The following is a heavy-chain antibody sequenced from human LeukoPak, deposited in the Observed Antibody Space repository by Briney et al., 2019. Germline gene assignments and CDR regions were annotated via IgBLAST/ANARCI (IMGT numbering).Heavy chain of an antibody. D-gene: IGHD3-22*01. CDR2: IYPGDSDT. V-gene: IGHV5-51*01. CDR1: GYSFTSYW. Sequence: GESLKISCKGSGYSFTSYWIGWVRQMPGKGLEWMGIIYPGDSDTRYSPSFQGQVTISADKSISTAYLQWSSLKASDTAMYYCARAALTYYYDSSGYHSDYWGQGTLVTVSS. J-gene: IGHJ4*02. CDR3: ARAALTYYYDSSGYHSDY.